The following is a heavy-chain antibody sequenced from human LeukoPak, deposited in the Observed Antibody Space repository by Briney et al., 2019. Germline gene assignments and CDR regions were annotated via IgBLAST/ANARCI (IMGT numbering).Heavy chain of an antibody. V-gene: IGHV3-7*01. CDR2: IKQDGSEK. Sequence: GGSLRLSCAASGFTFSSYWMSWVRQAPGKGLEWVANIKQDGSEKYYVDSAKGRFTISRDNSKNTLYLQMNSLRAEDTAVYYCAKEDTAMVLDYWGQGTLVTVSS. CDR3: AKEDTAMVLDY. D-gene: IGHD5-18*01. J-gene: IGHJ4*02. CDR1: GFTFSSYW.